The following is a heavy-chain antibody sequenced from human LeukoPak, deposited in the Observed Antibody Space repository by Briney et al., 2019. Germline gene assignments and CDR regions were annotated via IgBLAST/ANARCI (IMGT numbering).Heavy chain of an antibody. CDR3: ARREYDFWITYNWFDP. Sequence: GESLKISCKGSGYSFTSYWIGWVRQMPGKGLEWMGIIYPGDSDTRYSPSFQGQVTISADKSISTAYLQWSSLKASDTAMYYCARREYDFWITYNWFDPWGQGTLVTVSS. CDR1: GYSFTSYW. V-gene: IGHV5-51*01. J-gene: IGHJ5*02. CDR2: IYPGDSDT. D-gene: IGHD3-3*01.